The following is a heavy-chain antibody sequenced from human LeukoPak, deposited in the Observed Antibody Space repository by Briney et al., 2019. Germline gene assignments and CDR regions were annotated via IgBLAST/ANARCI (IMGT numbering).Heavy chain of an antibody. J-gene: IGHJ4*02. Sequence: ASVKVSCKASGYTFTSYDINWVRQATGQGLEWMGWMNPNSGNTGYAQKFQGRVTMTRNTSISTAYMELSSLRSEDTAVYYCASGDYYDSSGYLPFDYWGQGTLVTVSS. CDR2: MNPNSGNT. CDR1: GYTFTSYD. D-gene: IGHD3-22*01. V-gene: IGHV1-8*01. CDR3: ASGDYYDSSGYLPFDY.